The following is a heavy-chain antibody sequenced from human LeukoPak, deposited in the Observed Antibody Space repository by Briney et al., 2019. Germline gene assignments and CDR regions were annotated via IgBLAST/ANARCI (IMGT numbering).Heavy chain of an antibody. J-gene: IGHJ4*02. V-gene: IGHV1-2*02. CDR3: ARGTTVTTPFDY. CDR1: GYTFTAQF. CDR2: INPNSGGT. Sequence: ASVKVSCKASGYTFTAQFLHWVRQAPGQGLEWMGWINPNSGGTQYAQKFQGRVTMTRDTSVSTAHMELSNVRSDDTAVYYCARGTTVTTPFDYWGQGTLVTVSS. D-gene: IGHD4-17*01.